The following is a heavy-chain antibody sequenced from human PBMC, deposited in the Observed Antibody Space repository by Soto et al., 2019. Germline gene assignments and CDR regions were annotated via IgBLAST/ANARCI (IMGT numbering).Heavy chain of an antibody. V-gene: IGHV1-69*01. CDR3: ARVRGDSGEYFSAFGL. CDR2: IIPIFGTA. J-gene: IGHJ3*01. D-gene: IGHD4-17*01. Sequence: QVQLVQSGAEVKKPGSSVKVSCKASGGTFSSYAISWVRQAPGQGLEWMGGIIPIFGTANYAQKFQGRVTIAADESTSTAYMELSSLRSEDTAVYYCARVRGDSGEYFSAFGLWGQGTLVTVSS. CDR1: GGTFSSYA.